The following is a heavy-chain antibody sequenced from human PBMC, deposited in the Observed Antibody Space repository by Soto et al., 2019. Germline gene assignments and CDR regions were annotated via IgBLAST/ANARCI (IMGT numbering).Heavy chain of an antibody. J-gene: IGHJ5*02. CDR3: AKDAIANDGIWLMDS. CDR2: IDGSGGIT. CDR1: GFPFGTTD. V-gene: IGHV3-23*01. Sequence: GGSLRLSCAASGFPFGTTDMSWVRQAPGEGLEWVSTIDGSGGITFYADSVKGRFTISGDTSANTVYLQMDSLRAEDTAVYYCAKDAIANDGIWLMDSWGQGTVVTVSS. D-gene: IGHD3-16*01.